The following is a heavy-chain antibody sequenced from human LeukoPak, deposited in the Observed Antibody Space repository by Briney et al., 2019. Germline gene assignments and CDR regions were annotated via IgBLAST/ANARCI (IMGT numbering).Heavy chain of an antibody. CDR3: ARGQVYDSSGGGYYYYYMDV. CDR1: GYTFTSYD. V-gene: IGHV1-8*01. Sequence: ASVKVSCKASGYTFTSYDINWVRQATGQGLEWMGWMNPNSGNTGYAQKFQGRVTMTRNTSISTAYMELSSLRSEDTAVYYCARGQVYDSSGGGYYYYYMDVWGKGTTVTVSS. D-gene: IGHD3-22*01. CDR2: MNPNSGNT. J-gene: IGHJ6*03.